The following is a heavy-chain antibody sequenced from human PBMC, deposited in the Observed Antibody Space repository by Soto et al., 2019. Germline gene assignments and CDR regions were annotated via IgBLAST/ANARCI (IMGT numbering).Heavy chain of an antibody. CDR2: LYTGGRT. V-gene: IGHV3-53*01. CDR1: GFTLSRNY. D-gene: IGHD1-26*01. J-gene: IGHJ6*02. Sequence: PXVSLSLSFAASGFTLSRNYMSWVRKAPGKGLEWVSVLYTGGRTEYADSVKGRFTISRDNSKNTLYLQMNSLRAEDKAVYYCARVWETYHYVMDVWGQGTTVNVS. CDR3: ARVWETYHYVMDV.